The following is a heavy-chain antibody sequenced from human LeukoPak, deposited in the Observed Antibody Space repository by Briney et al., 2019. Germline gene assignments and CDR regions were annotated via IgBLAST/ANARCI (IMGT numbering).Heavy chain of an antibody. V-gene: IGHV2-5*02. CDR3: APRGLAVAGTTFDY. Sequence: SGPTLVKPTQTLTPTCTFSGFSLSTSGVGVGWIRQPPGKALEWLALIYWDDDKRYSPSLKTRLTITKDTSKNQVIPTMTNMDPVDTPTYYRAPRGLAVAGTTFDYWAHGTLVTVSS. CDR2: IYWDDDK. CDR1: GFSLSTSGVG. J-gene: IGHJ4*01. D-gene: IGHD6-19*01.